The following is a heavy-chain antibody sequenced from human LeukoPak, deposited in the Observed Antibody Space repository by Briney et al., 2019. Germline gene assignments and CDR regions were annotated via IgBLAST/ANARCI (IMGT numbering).Heavy chain of an antibody. CDR1: GFSLSNSN. Sequence: PGGSLRLSCAASGFSLSNSNMNWVRQAPGKGLEWVSSITGDCNYIFYADSVKGRFTISRDNAQNSLFLELNSLRGEDTAVYYCARERNFYYFDYWGQGALVTVSS. CDR2: ITGDCNYI. J-gene: IGHJ4*02. V-gene: IGHV3-21*01. D-gene: IGHD3-3*01. CDR3: ARERNFYYFDY.